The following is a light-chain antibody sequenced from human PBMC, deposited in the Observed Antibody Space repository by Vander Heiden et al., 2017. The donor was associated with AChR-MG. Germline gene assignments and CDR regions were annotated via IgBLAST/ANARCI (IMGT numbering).Light chain of an antibody. CDR1: QSVSSY. CDR3: QQRSNWPRT. V-gene: IGKV3-11*01. CDR2: DAS. J-gene: IGKJ4*01. Sequence: EIVLTQSPAPLSLPPGERSTLSCRASQSVSSYLASYQQKPGQAPRLLIYDASNRATGIPARFSGSGSGTDFTLTISSLEPEDFAVYYCQQRSNWPRTFGGGTKVEIK.